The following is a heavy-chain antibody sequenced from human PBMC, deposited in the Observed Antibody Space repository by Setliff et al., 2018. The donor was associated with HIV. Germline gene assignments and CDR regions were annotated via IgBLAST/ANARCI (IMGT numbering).Heavy chain of an antibody. J-gene: IGHJ4*02. Sequence: GASVKVSCKASGYTFTGYYMHWVRQAPGQGLEWMGWINPNSGGTNYAQKFQGRVTMTRDTSISTAYMELSRLRSDDTAVYYCARDSMVRGVIISSTHFDYWGQGTLVTVS. V-gene: IGHV1-2*02. CDR2: INPNSGGT. CDR1: GYTFTGYY. CDR3: ARDSMVRGVIISSTHFDY. D-gene: IGHD3-10*01.